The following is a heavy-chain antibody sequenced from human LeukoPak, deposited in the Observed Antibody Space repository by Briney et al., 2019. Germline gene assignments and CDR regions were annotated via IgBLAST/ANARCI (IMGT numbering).Heavy chain of an antibody. D-gene: IGHD3-16*02. CDR3: ARVRVGDYVWGSYRL. V-gene: IGHV1-2*02. J-gene: IGHJ4*02. Sequence: ASVKVSCKASGYTFTGYYMHWVRQAPGQGLEWMGWINPNSGGTNYAQKFQGRVTMTRDTSISTAYMGLSRLRSDDTAVYYCARVRVGDYVWGSYRLWGQGTLVAVSS. CDR1: GYTFTGYY. CDR2: INPNSGGT.